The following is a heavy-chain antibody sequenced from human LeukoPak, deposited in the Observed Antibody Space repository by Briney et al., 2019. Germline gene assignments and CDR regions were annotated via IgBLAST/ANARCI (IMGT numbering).Heavy chain of an antibody. D-gene: IGHD6-19*01. V-gene: IGHV3-7*01. CDR3: ATSQTTSGRYGNAFDI. CDR1: GFIFTSYW. CDR2: IKQDGGEK. J-gene: IGHJ3*02. Sequence: PGGSLRLSCVAYGFIFTSYWMSWVRQAPGKGLEWVANIKQDGGEKYYVDSVKGRFTISRDNAKNSLDLQTNNLRAEDTAVYYCATSQTTSGRYGNAFDIWGQGTTVTVSS.